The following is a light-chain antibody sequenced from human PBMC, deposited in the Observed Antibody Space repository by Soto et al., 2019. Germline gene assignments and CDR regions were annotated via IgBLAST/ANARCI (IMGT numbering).Light chain of an antibody. J-gene: IGKJ1*01. CDR1: QSVSSY. Sequence: EILLTQSPGTLSLSPGERATLSCGASQSVSSYLAWYQQKPGQAPRLLIYDASNRATGIPARFSGSGSGTDFTLTISSLEHEDFAVYYCQQRSNWHPWTFGQGTKVDIK. V-gene: IGKV3-11*01. CDR2: DAS. CDR3: QQRSNWHPWT.